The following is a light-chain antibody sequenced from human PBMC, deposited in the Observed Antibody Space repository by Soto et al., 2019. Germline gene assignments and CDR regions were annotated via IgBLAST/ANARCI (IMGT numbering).Light chain of an antibody. CDR1: QTIGSW. J-gene: IGKJ1*01. CDR3: QKYNSYSWT. Sequence: DIQMTQSPSTLSASVGDRVTITCRASQTIGSWFAWYQQKPGKAPKVLIYKTSNLESGVPSRFSGSGSGTEFTLTISSLQPDDFATYYCQKYNSYSWTFGPGTKVEIK. CDR2: KTS. V-gene: IGKV1-5*03.